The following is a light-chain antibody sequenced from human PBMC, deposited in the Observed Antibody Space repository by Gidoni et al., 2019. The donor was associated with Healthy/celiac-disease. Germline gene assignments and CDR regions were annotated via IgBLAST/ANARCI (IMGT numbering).Light chain of an antibody. V-gene: IGLV2-14*01. J-gene: IGLJ2*01. CDR3: SLYTSSSTVV. CDR1: SSDVGGYNY. Sequence: QSALTQPASVSGSPGQSITIACTGTSSDVGGYNYVSRYQQHPGKAPKLMIYDVSYRPSGVSNRFSGSKSGNTASLTISGLQAEDEADYYCSLYTSSSTVVFGGGTKLTVL. CDR2: DVS.